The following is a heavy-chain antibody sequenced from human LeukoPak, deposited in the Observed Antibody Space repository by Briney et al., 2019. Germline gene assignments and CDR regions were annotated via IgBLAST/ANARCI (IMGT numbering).Heavy chain of an antibody. Sequence: GASVKVSCKASGYTFTGYHMHWVRQAPGQGLEWMGWINPNSGGTNYARKFQGRVTMTRDTSISTAYMELSRLRSDDTAVYYCAREGSSSALDYWGQGTLVTVSS. J-gene: IGHJ4*02. V-gene: IGHV1-2*02. D-gene: IGHD6-13*01. CDR3: AREGSSSALDY. CDR2: INPNSGGT. CDR1: GYTFTGYH.